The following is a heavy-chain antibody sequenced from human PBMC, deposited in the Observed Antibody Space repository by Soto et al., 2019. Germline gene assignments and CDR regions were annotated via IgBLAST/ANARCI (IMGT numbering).Heavy chain of an antibody. D-gene: IGHD1-1*01. CDR1: GFTFSSYA. CDR3: AKDARGTYYYYGMDV. V-gene: IGHV3-23*01. CDR2: ISGSGGST. Sequence: GALRLSCAASGFTFSSYAMSWVRQAPGKGLEWVSAISGSGGSTYYADSVKGRFTISRDNSKNTLYLQMNSLRAEDTAVYYCAKDARGTYYYYGMDVWGQGTMVTVSS. J-gene: IGHJ6*02.